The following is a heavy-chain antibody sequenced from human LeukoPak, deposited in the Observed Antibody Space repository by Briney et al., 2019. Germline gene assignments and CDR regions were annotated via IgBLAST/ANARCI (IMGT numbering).Heavy chain of an antibody. CDR3: AKRGGYETMAAFDY. CDR2: ISPSGPDT. J-gene: IGHJ4*02. CDR1: GFTFSSYS. V-gene: IGHV3-23*01. Sequence: PGGSLRLSCAASGFTFSSYSMNWVRQAPGKGLEWVSAISPSGPDTYYADSVKGRFTISRDNSKNTLFPQMSSLRAEDSAVYYCAKRGGYETMAAFDYWGQGTLVTVSS. D-gene: IGHD3-10*01.